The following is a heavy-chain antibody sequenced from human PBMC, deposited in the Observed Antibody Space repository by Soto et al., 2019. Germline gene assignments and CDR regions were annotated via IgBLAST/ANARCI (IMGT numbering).Heavy chain of an antibody. CDR1: GDSVSSNSAA. V-gene: IGHV6-1*01. J-gene: IGHJ6*03. CDR3: AGTSSLQWYYMDV. D-gene: IGHD1-7*01. CDR2: TYYRSRWYN. Sequence: QIQLQQSGPGLVRPSQTLSLTCAISGDSVSSNSAAWNWIRQSPSRGLEWLGRTYYRSRWYNDYAVSVRSRITVNAHTSKNQFSLHLNSVTPEDTAVYYCAGTSSLQWYYMDVWDKGTTVTVSS.